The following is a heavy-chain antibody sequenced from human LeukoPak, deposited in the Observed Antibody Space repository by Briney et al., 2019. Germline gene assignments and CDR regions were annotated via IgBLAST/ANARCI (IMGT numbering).Heavy chain of an antibody. CDR2: INATGGTT. Sequence: GGSLRLSCAASGFTFSSYAMSWVRQAPGKGLEWVSAINATGGTTYYADSVKGRFTISRDNSKNTLSLQMNSLRAEDTAVYYCAKTLAAWIGYSGTYLDYWGQGTLVTVSS. CDR1: GFTFSSYA. V-gene: IGHV3-23*01. J-gene: IGHJ4*02. D-gene: IGHD3-3*01. CDR3: AKTLAAWIGYSGTYLDY.